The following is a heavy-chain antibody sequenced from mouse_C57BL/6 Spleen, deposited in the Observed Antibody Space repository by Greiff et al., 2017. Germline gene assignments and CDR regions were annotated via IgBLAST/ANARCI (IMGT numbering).Heavy chain of an antibody. V-gene: IGHV5-6*01. CDR1: GFTFSSYG. J-gene: IGHJ3*01. Sequence: EVQPVESGGDFVKPGGSLKLSCAASGFTFSSYGMSWVRPTPDKRLEWVATISSGGSYTYYPDSVKGRFPISRDNAKNTLYLQMSSLKSEDTAMYYCARQSSDSSGRGFAYWGQGTLVTVSA. D-gene: IGHD3-2*02. CDR3: ARQSSDSSGRGFAY. CDR2: ISSGGSYT.